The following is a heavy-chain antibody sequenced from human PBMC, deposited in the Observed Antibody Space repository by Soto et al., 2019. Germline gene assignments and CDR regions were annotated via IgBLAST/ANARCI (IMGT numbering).Heavy chain of an antibody. CDR1: GFTFSSYW. CDR2: INSDGSST. V-gene: IGHV3-74*01. CDR3: ARGGVVPAAILAY. J-gene: IGHJ4*02. D-gene: IGHD2-2*02. Sequence: GSLRLACSASGFTFSSYWMHWVRQAPGKGLVWVSRINSDGSSTSYADSVKGRFTISRDNAKNTLYLQMNSLRAEDKAVYYCARGGVVPAAILAYWGQGTLVTVYS.